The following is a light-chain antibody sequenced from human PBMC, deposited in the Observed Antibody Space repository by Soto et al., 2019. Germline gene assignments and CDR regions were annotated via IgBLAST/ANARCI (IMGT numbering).Light chain of an antibody. V-gene: IGKV3-20*01. CDR1: HSVSGSY. J-gene: IGKJ3*01. CDR3: QYYGSSVFT. CDR2: GAS. Sequence: EVVLTQSPGTLSLSPGERATLSCRASHSVSGSYLTWYQQKPGQAPRLLIYGASSRATGIPDRFSGSGSGTDFTLTISRLEPEDFAVSYCQYYGSSVFTFGPGTKVDIK.